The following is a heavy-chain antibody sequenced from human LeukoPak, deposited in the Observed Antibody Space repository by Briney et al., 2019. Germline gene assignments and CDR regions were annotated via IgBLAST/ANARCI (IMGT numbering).Heavy chain of an antibody. V-gene: IGHV3-53*01. Sequence: PGGSLRLSCAASGFTVSSYYMSWVRQAPGKGLEWVSVIYSGGSTYYADSVKGRFTISRDNSKNTLYLQMNSLRAEDTAVYYCASLVGATGFDYWGQGTLVTVSS. J-gene: IGHJ4*02. CDR2: IYSGGST. CDR1: GFTVSSYY. D-gene: IGHD1-26*01. CDR3: ASLVGATGFDY.